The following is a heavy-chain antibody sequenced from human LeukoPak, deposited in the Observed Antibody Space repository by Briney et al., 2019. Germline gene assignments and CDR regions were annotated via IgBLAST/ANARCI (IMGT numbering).Heavy chain of an antibody. D-gene: IGHD2-15*01. CDR3: ATSFLHCSGGGCYAEYFQH. V-gene: IGHV3-9*01. Sequence: GGSLRLSCAASGFTFDDYAMHWVRQAPGKGLEWVSGISWNSGSIGYADSVKGRFTISRDNAKNSLYLQMNSLRAEDTALYYCATSFLHCSGGGCYAEYFQHWGQGTLVTVSS. CDR1: GFTFDDYA. J-gene: IGHJ1*01. CDR2: ISWNSGSI.